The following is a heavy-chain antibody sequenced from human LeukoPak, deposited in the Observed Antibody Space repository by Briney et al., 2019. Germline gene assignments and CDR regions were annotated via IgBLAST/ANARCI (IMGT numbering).Heavy chain of an antibody. CDR2: FDPEDGET. D-gene: IGHD3-10*01. Sequence: ASVKVSCKVSGYTLTELSMHWVRQAPGKGLERMGGFDPEDGETIYAQKFQGRVTMTEDTSTDAAHMELSSLRSEDTAVYYCATGKWFGELLPFDYWGQGTLVTVSS. J-gene: IGHJ4*02. CDR1: GYTLTELS. V-gene: IGHV1-24*01. CDR3: ATGKWFGELLPFDY.